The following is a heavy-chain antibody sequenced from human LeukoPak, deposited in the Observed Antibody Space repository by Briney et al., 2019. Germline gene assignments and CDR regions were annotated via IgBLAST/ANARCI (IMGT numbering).Heavy chain of an antibody. V-gene: IGHV3-11*01. CDR2: ISSSGSTI. D-gene: IGHD3-9*01. J-gene: IGHJ4*02. CDR3: ARGNFDWLFYFDY. Sequence: GGSLRLSCAASGFTFSGYYMSWIRQAPGKGLEWVSYISSSGSTIYYADSVKGRFTISRDNAKNSLYLQVNSLRAEDTAVYYCARGNFDWLFYFDYWGQGTLVTVSS. CDR1: GFTFSGYY.